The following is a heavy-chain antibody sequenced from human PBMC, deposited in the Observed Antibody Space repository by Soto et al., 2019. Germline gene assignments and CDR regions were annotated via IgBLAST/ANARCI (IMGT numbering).Heavy chain of an antibody. Sequence: SETLSLTCAVYGGSFSGYYWSWIRQPPGKGLEWIGEINHSGSTNYNPSLKSRVTISVDTSKNQFSLKRSSVTAADTAVYYCAREGIAARPPSYYMDVWGKGTTVTVSS. CDR2: INHSGST. CDR1: GGSFSGYY. J-gene: IGHJ6*03. V-gene: IGHV4-34*01. CDR3: AREGIAARPPSYYMDV. D-gene: IGHD6-6*01.